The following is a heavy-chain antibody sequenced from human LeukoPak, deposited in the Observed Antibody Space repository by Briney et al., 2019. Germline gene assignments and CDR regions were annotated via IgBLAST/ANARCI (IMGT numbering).Heavy chain of an antibody. J-gene: IGHJ4*02. CDR3: ARDIVAAASY. Sequence: GGSLRLSCTASEFTFTEYAIHWVRQAPGKGLEWVALISYDGRNKFYADSVKGRFTVSRDSSKNTLYLQMNSLRVEDTAVYYCARDIVAAASYWGQGTLVTVSS. D-gene: IGHD6-13*01. CDR1: EFTFTEYA. V-gene: IGHV3-30*04. CDR2: ISYDGRNK.